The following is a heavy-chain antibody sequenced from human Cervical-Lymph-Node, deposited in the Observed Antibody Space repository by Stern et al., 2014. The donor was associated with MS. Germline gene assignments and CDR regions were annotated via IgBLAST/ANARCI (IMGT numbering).Heavy chain of an antibody. CDR3: ARETIFGVVMIYWYFDL. D-gene: IGHD3-3*01. V-gene: IGHV4-61*02. CDR2: IYTSGST. Sequence: VQLVESGPGLVKPSQTLSLTCTVSGGSISSGSYYWSWIRQPAGKGLEWIGRIYTSGSTNYNPSLKSRVTLSVDTSKTQSSLKLSSVTAADTAVYYCARETIFGVVMIYWYFDLWGRGTLVTVSS. CDR1: GGSISSGSYY. J-gene: IGHJ2*01.